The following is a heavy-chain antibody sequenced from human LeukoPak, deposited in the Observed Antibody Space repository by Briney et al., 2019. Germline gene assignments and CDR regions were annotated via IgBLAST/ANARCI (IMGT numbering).Heavy chain of an antibody. D-gene: IGHD1-26*01. Sequence: SETLSLTCAVYGGSFSGYYWSWICQPPGKGLEWIGEINHSGSTNYNPSLKSRVTISVDTSKNQFSLKLSSVTAADTAVYYCAKSAIVGATYRGNYWGQGTLVTVSS. CDR1: GGSFSGYY. CDR3: AKSAIVGATYRGNY. J-gene: IGHJ4*02. V-gene: IGHV4-34*01. CDR2: INHSGST.